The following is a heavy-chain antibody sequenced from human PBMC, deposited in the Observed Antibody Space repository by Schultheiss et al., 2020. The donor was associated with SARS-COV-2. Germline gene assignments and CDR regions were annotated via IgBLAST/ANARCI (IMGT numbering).Heavy chain of an antibody. J-gene: IGHJ4*02. V-gene: IGHV3-23*01. CDR1: GFTFSTYA. CDR2: ISDTGSST. CDR3: AKGGLWQLVDS. D-gene: IGHD6-6*01. Sequence: GESLKISCAASGFTFSTYAMSWVRQAPGKGLEWVSMISDTGSSTYHAESVKGRFTISRDDAKNTVYLQMNSLRGDDTAIYYCAKGGLWQLVDSWGQGTLVTVSS.